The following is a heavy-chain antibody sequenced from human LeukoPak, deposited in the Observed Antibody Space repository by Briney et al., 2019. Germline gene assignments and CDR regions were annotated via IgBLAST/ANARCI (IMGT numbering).Heavy chain of an antibody. CDR1: GGSISSGGYS. CDR2: IYHSGST. Sequence: SETLSLTCAVSGGSISSGGYSWSWIRQPPGKGLEWIGYIYHSGSTYYNPSLKSRVTISVDRSKNQFSLKLSSVTAADTAVYYCARGKLGGYSSGPWKLQLRFDYWGQGTLVTVSS. V-gene: IGHV4-30-2*01. CDR3: ARGKLGGYSSGPWKLQLRFDY. D-gene: IGHD6-19*01. J-gene: IGHJ4*02.